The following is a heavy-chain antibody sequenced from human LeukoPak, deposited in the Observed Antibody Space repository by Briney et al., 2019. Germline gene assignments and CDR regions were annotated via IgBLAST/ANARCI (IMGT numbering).Heavy chain of an antibody. CDR1: GFIFSTYA. D-gene: IGHD5-24*01. CDR3: VKIRRDGDNRIFDS. Sequence: SGGSLRLSCSVSGFIFSTYAMHWVRQAPGKGLEYVSAINSNGDRTFYADSVKGRFTISRDNSKNTLYLQMSSLRAEDTAVYYCVKIRRDGDNRIFDSWGQGTPVTVSS. V-gene: IGHV3-64D*09. CDR2: INSNGDRT. J-gene: IGHJ4*02.